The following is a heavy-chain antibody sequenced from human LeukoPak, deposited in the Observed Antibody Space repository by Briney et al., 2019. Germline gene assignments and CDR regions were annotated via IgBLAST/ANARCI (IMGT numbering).Heavy chain of an antibody. CDR1: GYTFTRYA. J-gene: IGHJ4*02. V-gene: IGHV7-4-1*02. CDR3: ARESLYYDSSGYGY. CDR2: INTDTGNP. Sequence: ASVKVSCKASGYTFTRYAMNWVRQAPGQGLQWMGWINTDTGNPTYAQGFTGRFVFSLDTSVSTAYLQISSLKAEDTAVYYCARESLYYDSSGYGYWGQGTLVTVSS. D-gene: IGHD3-22*01.